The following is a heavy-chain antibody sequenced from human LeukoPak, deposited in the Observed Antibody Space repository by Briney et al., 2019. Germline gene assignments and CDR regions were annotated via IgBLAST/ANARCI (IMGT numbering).Heavy chain of an antibody. J-gene: IGHJ3*02. CDR3: ARGTHYYDNWDAFDI. V-gene: IGHV3-7*01. CDR2: IKQDGSEK. CDR1: GFTFSRFW. D-gene: IGHD3-22*01. Sequence: GGSLRLSCAASGFTFSRFWMSWVRQAPGKGLEWVANIKQDGSEKNYVDSVKGRFTISRDNAKNSVYLQMNSLRAEDTALYYCARGTHYYDNWDAFDIWGQGTMVTVSS.